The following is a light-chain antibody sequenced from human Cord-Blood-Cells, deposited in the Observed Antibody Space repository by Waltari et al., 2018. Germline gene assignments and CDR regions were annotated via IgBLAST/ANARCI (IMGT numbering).Light chain of an antibody. CDR2: DVS. V-gene: IGLV2-11*01. J-gene: IGLJ2*01. Sequence: QSALTPPRSVSGSPGQSVTISCPGTSSAVGGYNYVSWYQQHPGKAPKLMIYDVSKRPSGVPDRFSGSKSGNTASLTISGLQAEDEADYYCCSYAGSSYVVFGGGTKLTVL. CDR3: CSYAGSSYVV. CDR1: SSAVGGYNY.